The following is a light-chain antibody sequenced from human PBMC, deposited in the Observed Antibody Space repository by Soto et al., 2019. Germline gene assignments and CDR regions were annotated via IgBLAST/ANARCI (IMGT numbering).Light chain of an antibody. J-gene: IGKJ5*01. CDR1: QSVSSN. CDR2: GAS. V-gene: IGKV3-15*01. Sequence: EIVMTQSPATLSVSPGERATLSCRASQSVSSNLAWYQQKPGQAPRLLIYGASTRATGIPARFSGSGSGTEFTLTISSLQSEDFAVYYCQLGTFGQGTRLEIK. CDR3: QLGT.